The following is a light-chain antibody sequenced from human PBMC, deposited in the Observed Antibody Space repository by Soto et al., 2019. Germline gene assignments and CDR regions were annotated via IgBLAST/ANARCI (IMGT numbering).Light chain of an antibody. Sequence: QLVLTQSPSASASLGASVKITCTLSSGHNSYAIAWHQQQPEKGPRYLMKVNSDGSHSKGDGIPDRFSGSSSGAERYLTISSLQSEDDADYYCQTWSTDIRVFGGGTKLTVL. CDR2: VNSDGSH. CDR3: QTWSTDIRV. J-gene: IGLJ3*02. CDR1: SGHNSYA. V-gene: IGLV4-69*01.